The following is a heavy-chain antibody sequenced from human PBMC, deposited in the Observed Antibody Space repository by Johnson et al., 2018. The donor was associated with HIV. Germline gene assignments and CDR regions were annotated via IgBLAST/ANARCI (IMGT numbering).Heavy chain of an antibody. V-gene: IGHV3-30-3*01. Sequence: QVQLVESGGGVVQPGRSLRLSCAASGFTFSSYAMHWVRQAPGKGLQWVAVMSFDETNSYDSDSVDVKGRFTISRDNSKNTLYLQMDSLRGEDTAVYYCARGGGYSIAAPSDAFDIWGQGTMVTVSS. CDR1: GFTFSSYA. D-gene: IGHD6-6*01. J-gene: IGHJ3*02. CDR2: MSFDETNS. CDR3: ARGGGYSIAAPSDAFDI.